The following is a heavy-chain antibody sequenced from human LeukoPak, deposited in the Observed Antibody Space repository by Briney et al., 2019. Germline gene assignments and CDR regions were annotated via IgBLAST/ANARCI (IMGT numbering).Heavy chain of an antibody. Sequence: SVKVSCKASGGTFSSYAISWVRQAPGQGLEWMGGIIPIFGTANYAQKFQGRVTITADKSASTAYMELSSLRSEDTAVYYCAREILRVLDSGGGFDPWGQGTLVTVSS. CDR2: IIPIFGTA. J-gene: IGHJ5*02. V-gene: IGHV1-69*06. D-gene: IGHD6-19*01. CDR1: GGTFSSYA. CDR3: AREILRVLDSGGGFDP.